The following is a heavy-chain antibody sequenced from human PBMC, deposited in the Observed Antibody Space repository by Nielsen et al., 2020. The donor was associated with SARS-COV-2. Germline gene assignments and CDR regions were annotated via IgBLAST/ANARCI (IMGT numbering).Heavy chain of an antibody. Sequence: GGSLRLSCAASGITFNTFWMSWVRQAPGKGLEWVAVIWYDGSNKYYADSVKGRFTISRDNSKNTLYLQMNSLRAEDTAVYYCAREPLSSSWNEDYFDYWGQGTLVTVSS. CDR1: GITFNTFW. J-gene: IGHJ4*02. CDR3: AREPLSSSWNEDYFDY. CDR2: IWYDGSNK. D-gene: IGHD6-13*01. V-gene: IGHV3-33*08.